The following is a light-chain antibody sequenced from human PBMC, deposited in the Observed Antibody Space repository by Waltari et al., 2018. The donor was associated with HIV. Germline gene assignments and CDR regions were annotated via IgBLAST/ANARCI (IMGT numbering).Light chain of an antibody. CDR1: QDIGND. Sequence: DIQMTQSPSSLSASVGDRVTITCRASQDIGNDLGWYQLKPGKAPKRLIYATSTLHSGVPSRFSGSGSGTEFTLTVNSLQPEDFATYYCLQHHTYPRTFGQGTKVEVK. J-gene: IGKJ1*01. V-gene: IGKV1-17*01. CDR2: ATS. CDR3: LQHHTYPRT.